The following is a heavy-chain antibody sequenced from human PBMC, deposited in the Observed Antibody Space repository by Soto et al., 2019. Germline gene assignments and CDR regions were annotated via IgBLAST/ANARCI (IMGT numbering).Heavy chain of an antibody. CDR2: IIPIFGTA. Sequence: QVQLVQSGAEVKKTGSSVKVSCKASGGTFSSYAISWVRQAPGQGLEWMGGIIPIFGTANYAQKLQGRVTMTEDESTSAAYMELSSLRSEDTAVYYCARGSGWTTVAFGMDVWGHGTTVTVSS. CDR3: ARGSGWTTVAFGMDV. V-gene: IGHV1-69*01. D-gene: IGHD4-17*01. J-gene: IGHJ6*02. CDR1: GGTFSSYA.